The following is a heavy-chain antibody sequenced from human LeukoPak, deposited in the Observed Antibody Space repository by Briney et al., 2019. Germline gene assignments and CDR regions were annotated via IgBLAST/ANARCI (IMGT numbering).Heavy chain of an antibody. CDR1: GFTFSSYA. V-gene: IGHV3-23*01. D-gene: IGHD4-23*01. CDR2: ISGSGGST. CDR3: AKGGPVTEVAYYFDY. J-gene: IGHJ4*02. Sequence: GGSLRLSCAASGFTFSSYAMSWVRQAPGKGLEWVSAISGSGGSTYYADSVKGRFTISRDNSKNTLYLQMNSLRAEDTAAYYCAKGGPVTEVAYYFDYWGQGTLVTVSS.